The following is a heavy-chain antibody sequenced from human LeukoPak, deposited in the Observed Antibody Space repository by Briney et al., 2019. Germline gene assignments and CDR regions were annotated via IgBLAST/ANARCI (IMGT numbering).Heavy chain of an antibody. J-gene: IGHJ4*02. CDR2: ISGSGGST. D-gene: IGHD4-17*01. Sequence: GGSLGLSCAASGFTFSSYAMSWVRQAPGKGLEWVSAISGSGGSTYYADSVKGRFTISRDNSKNTLYLQMNSLRAEDTAVYYCARVPTTVTTVYFDYWGQGTLVTVSS. CDR1: GFTFSSYA. V-gene: IGHV3-23*01. CDR3: ARVPTTVTTVYFDY.